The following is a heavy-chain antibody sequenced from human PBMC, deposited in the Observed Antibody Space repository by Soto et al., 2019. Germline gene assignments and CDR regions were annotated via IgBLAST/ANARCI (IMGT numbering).Heavy chain of an antibody. CDR1: GFTFSSYC. CDR3: ARDSSAVAGARDAFHI. CDR2: IWYDGSNK. J-gene: IGHJ3*02. V-gene: IGHV3-33*01. D-gene: IGHD6-19*01. Sequence: PGGSLRLSCAASGFTFSSYCMHWVRQAPGKGLEWVAVIWYDGSNKYYADSVKGRFTISRDNSKNTLYLQMNSLRAEDTAVYYCARDSSAVAGARDAFHIWGQGTMVTVSS.